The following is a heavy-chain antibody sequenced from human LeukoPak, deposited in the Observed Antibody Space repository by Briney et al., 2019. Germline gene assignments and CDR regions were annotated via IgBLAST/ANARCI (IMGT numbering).Heavy chain of an antibody. CDR1: GFTFSTYW. J-gene: IGHJ4*02. Sequence: PGGSLRLSCAASGFTFSTYWMGWVRQAPGKGLEWVGYIYHSGSTYYNPSLKSRVTISVDRSKNQFSLKLSSVTAADTAVYYCAKDRRLYDTILDYWGQGTLVTVSS. CDR3: AKDRRLYDTILDY. D-gene: IGHD3-9*01. CDR2: IYHSGST. V-gene: IGHV4-4*02.